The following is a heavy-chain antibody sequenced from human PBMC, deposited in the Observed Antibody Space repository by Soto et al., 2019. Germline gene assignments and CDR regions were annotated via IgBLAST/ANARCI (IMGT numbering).Heavy chain of an antibody. V-gene: IGHV4-61*03. D-gene: IGHD7-27*01. CDR3: AREWGLLPYYVMNV. J-gene: IGHJ6*02. CDR2: ISYTGRT. Sequence: PSETLSLTCTVSGASITSGYYFWSWIRQSPGKGLQWIGYISYTGRTKYNPSLQSRVTISVDTSKNDFSLNLSSVTAADTAVYFCAREWGLLPYYVMNVWGHGTAVTVSS. CDR1: GASITSGYYF.